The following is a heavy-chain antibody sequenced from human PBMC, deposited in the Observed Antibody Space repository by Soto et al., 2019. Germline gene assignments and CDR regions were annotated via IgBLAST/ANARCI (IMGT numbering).Heavy chain of an antibody. Sequence: QVQLVESGGGEAQPGTSLRLSCAASGFTCSRSPMHWVRQAPGKGLDWVGLISADGSSQHYADSVRGPFIISRDNFRNTMSLQMDRLKPEHTAVYYCARPVIAGTPDYWDQGALVSVSS. CDR3: ARPVIAGTPDY. CDR2: ISADGSSQ. D-gene: IGHD2-15*01. CDR1: GFTCSRSP. V-gene: IGHV3-30-3*01. J-gene: IGHJ4*02.